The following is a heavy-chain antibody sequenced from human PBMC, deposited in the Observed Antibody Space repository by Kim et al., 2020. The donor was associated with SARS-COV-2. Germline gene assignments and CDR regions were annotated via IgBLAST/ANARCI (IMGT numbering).Heavy chain of an antibody. CDR3: AKLNWDGLDDY. CDR2: T. J-gene: IGHJ4*02. Sequence: TYYADSVKGRFTISRDNSKNPLYLQMNSLRAEDTAVYYCAKLNWDGLDDYWGQGTLVTVSS. D-gene: IGHD1-1*01. V-gene: IGHV3-23*01.